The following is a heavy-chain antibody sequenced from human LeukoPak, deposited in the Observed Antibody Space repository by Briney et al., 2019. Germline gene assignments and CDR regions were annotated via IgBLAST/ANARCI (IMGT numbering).Heavy chain of an antibody. J-gene: IGHJ3*02. Sequence: GASVKVSCKASGYTFADYYLHWVRQAPGQGLEWIGCVDPDSGGTKYAQKFQGRVTMTRDTTISTAYMELSRVRSDDTAVYYCAREYYDSNRRKHAFENWGQGTMVTVSS. D-gene: IGHD3-22*01. CDR2: VDPDSGGT. CDR1: GYTFADYY. V-gene: IGHV1-2*02. CDR3: AREYYDSNRRKHAFEN.